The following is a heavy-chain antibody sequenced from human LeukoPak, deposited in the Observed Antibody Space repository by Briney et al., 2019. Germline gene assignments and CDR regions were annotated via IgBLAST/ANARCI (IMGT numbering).Heavy chain of an antibody. D-gene: IGHD1-26*01. J-gene: IGHJ4*02. CDR3: ARDNYSGSRYFDH. CDR1: GFTFNSYW. CDR2: ISSSGRTM. Sequence: GGSLRLSCAASGFTFNSYWMTWVRQAPGKGLEWVSYISSSGRTMYYADSVKGRFTVSRDNAKNSLYLQMNSLRAEDTAIYYCARDNYSGSRYFDHWGQGTLVTVSS. V-gene: IGHV3-48*04.